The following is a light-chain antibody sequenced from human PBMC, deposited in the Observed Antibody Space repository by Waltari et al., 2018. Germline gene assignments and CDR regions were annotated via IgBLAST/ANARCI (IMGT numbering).Light chain of an antibody. CDR1: SSDIGGYNY. CDR2: DVN. V-gene: IGLV2-11*01. J-gene: IGLJ2*01. Sequence: QSALTQPRSVSGSPAQSVTISCSGTSSDIGGYNYVSWYQQYPGKAPKLIISDVNKRHPGVPDRFLGSKSGNTASLTISGLQTEDEADYYCCSYAGPDNHVVFGGGTKMTVL. CDR3: CSYAGPDNHVV.